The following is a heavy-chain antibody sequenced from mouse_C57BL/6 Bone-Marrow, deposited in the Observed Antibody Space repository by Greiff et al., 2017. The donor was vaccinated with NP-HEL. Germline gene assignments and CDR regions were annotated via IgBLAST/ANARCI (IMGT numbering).Heavy chain of an antibody. CDR3: AREDYGGRAMDD. CDR2: IDPSDSYY. CDR1: GYTFTSYW. J-gene: IGHJ4*01. Sequence: VQLQQPGAELVMPGASVKLSCKASGYTFTSYWMHWVKQRPGQGLEWIGVIDPSDSYYTYNQKFKGKSTLTVDKSSSTAYMQLSSLTSEDSAVYYCAREDYGGRAMDDWGQGTSVTVSS. D-gene: IGHD1-1*01. V-gene: IGHV1-69*01.